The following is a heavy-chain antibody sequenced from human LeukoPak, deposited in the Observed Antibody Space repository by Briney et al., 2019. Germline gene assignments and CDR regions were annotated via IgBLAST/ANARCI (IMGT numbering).Heavy chain of an antibody. V-gene: IGHV3-11*01. CDR1: GFTFSDYY. D-gene: IGHD6-19*01. Sequence: GGSLRLSCAASGFTFSDYYMSWIRQAPGKGLEWVSYISSSGSTIYYPDSVKGRFTISRDNAKNSLYLQMNSLRAEDTAVYYCARSGHWDQQWLVRVNTPIDYWGQGTLVTVSS. CDR3: ARSGHWDQQWLVRVNTPIDY. J-gene: IGHJ4*02. CDR2: ISSSGSTI.